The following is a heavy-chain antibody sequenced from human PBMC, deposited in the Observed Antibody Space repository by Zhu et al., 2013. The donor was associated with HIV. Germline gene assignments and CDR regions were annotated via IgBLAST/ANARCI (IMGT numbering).Heavy chain of an antibody. CDR1: GLTFNAYA. J-gene: IGHJ4*02. V-gene: IGHV3-23*01. D-gene: IGHD5-12*01. Sequence: EVQLLESGGDLVQPGGSLRLSCAVSGLTFNAYAMSWVRQAPGKGLGWVSTISGDGTNTYYADSVKGRFTISRDSSKNTLYLQMNSLRVEDSAVYYCAKRYSTPRRYYFDYWGQGTLVTVSS. CDR3: AKRYSTPRRYYFDY. CDR2: ISGDGTNT.